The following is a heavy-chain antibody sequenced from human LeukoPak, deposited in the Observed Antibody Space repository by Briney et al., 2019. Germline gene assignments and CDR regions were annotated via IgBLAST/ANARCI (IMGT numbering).Heavy chain of an antibody. CDR2: ISGSGGST. V-gene: IGHV3-23*01. D-gene: IGHD2-15*01. CDR3: AITSHYSPYYFDY. CDR1: GFTFSSYA. Sequence: GGSLRLSCAASGFTFSSYAMSWVRQAPGKGPEWVSAISGSGGSTYYADSVKGRFTISRDNSKNTLYLQMNSLRAEDTAVYYCAITSHYSPYYFDYWGQGTLVTVSS. J-gene: IGHJ4*02.